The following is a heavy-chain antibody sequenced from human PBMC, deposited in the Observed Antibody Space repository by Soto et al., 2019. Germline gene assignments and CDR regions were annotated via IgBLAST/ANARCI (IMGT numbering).Heavy chain of an antibody. CDR1: GFTFSSYS. CDR2: ISSSSTI. J-gene: IGHJ4*02. CDR3: ARDLREPDYYDSSGYQTFDY. V-gene: IGHV3-48*02. D-gene: IGHD3-22*01. Sequence: GGSLRLSCAASGFTFSSYSMNWVRQAPGKGLEWVSYISSSSTIYYADSVKGRFTISRDNAKNSLYLQMNSLRDEDTAVYYCARDLREPDYYDSSGYQTFDYWGQGTLVTVSS.